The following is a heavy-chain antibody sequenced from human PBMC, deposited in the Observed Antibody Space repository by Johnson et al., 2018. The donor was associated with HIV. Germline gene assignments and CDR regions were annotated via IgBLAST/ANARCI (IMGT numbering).Heavy chain of an antibody. D-gene: IGHD1-26*01. J-gene: IGHJ3*02. CDR2: ISYDGSNT. Sequence: QVYLVESGGGVVQPGGSLRLSCAASGFTVSSNYMSWVRQAPGKGLEWVTLISYDGSNTYYADSVKGRFTISRENSKNTLYLQMNNLRPEDTALYYCARAPSVGADDAFDIWGQGTMVTVSS. CDR3: ARAPSVGADDAFDI. V-gene: IGHV3-30-3*01. CDR1: GFTVSSNY.